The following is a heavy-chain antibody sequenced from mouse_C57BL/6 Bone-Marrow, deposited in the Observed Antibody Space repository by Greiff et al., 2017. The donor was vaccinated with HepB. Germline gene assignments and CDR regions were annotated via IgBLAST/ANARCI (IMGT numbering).Heavy chain of an antibody. V-gene: IGHV1-81*01. CDR3: ARTGIYYYGSSPFAY. CDR2: IYPRSGNT. CDR1: GYTFTSYG. D-gene: IGHD1-1*01. J-gene: IGHJ3*01. Sequence: QVQLQQSGAELARPGASVKLSCKASGYTFTSYGISWVKQRTGQGLEWIGEIYPRSGNTYYNEKFKGKATLPADKSSSTAYMELRSLTSEDSAVYFCARTGIYYYGSSPFAYWGQGTLVTVSA.